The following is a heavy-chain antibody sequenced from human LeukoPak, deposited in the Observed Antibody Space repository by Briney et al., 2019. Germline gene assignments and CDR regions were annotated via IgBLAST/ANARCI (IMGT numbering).Heavy chain of an antibody. CDR3: AREGVAGTGLDF. D-gene: IGHD6-13*01. V-gene: IGHV1-46*01. J-gene: IGHJ4*02. CDR2: INPSGGT. CDR1: GYTFSTYN. Sequence: ASVKVSCKASGYTFSTYNMHWVRQAPGQGLEWMGIINPSGGTSYAQKLQGRITMTRDTSTSTLYVELSSLTSEDTAVYYCAREGVAGTGLDFWGQGTLVTVSS.